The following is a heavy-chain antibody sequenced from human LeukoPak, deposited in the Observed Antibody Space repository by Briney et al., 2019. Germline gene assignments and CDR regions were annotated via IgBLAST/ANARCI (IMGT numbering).Heavy chain of an antibody. V-gene: IGHV1-46*01. Sequence: ALVKVSYKASGYTFTSYYMHWVRQAPGQGLEWMGIINPSGGSTSYAQKFQGRVTMTRDTSTSTVYMELSSLRSEDTAVYYCAREVLAKNYGMDVWGQGTTVTVSS. J-gene: IGHJ6*02. CDR2: INPSGGST. CDR3: AREVLAKNYGMDV. CDR1: GYTFTSYY. D-gene: IGHD2-8*02.